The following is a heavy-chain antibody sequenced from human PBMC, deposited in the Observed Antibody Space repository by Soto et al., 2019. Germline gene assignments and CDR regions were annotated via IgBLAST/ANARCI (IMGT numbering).Heavy chain of an antibody. CDR2: ISDSGSRI. Sequence: PGGSLRLSCAASGFTFSTYAMSWVRQAPGKGLERVSVISDSGSRIYYADSVKGRFTISRDNSKNTLYLQMNSLRAEDTAVYYCAKPSGSDWSYLYFDYWGQGTLVTVSS. J-gene: IGHJ4*02. CDR3: AKPSGSDWSYLYFDY. V-gene: IGHV3-23*01. D-gene: IGHD1-7*01. CDR1: GFTFSTYA.